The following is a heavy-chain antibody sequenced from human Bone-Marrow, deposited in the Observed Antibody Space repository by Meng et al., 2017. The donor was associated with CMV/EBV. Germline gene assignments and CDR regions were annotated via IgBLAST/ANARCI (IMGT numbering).Heavy chain of an antibody. CDR2: IKSKTDGGTT. CDR3: TTEGSTRSLWGGYFDY. D-gene: IGHD2-2*01. V-gene: IGHV3-15*01. CDR1: GFTVSSNY. J-gene: IGHJ4*02. Sequence: GGSLRLSCAASGFTVSSNYMSWVRQAPGKGLEWVGRIKSKTDGGTTDYAAPVKGRFTISRDDSKNTLYLQMNSLKTEDTAVYYCTTEGSTRSLWGGYFDYWGQGTLVTVSS.